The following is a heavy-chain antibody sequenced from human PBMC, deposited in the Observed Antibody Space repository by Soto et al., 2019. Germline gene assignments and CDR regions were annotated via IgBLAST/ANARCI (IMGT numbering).Heavy chain of an antibody. CDR2: IYYSGST. J-gene: IGHJ5*02. CDR1: GGSVSSGSYY. Sequence: ASETLSLTCTVSGGSVSSGSYYWSWIRQPPGKGLEWIGYIYYSGSTNYNPSLKSRVTISVDTSKNQFSLKLSSVTAADTAVYYCARDLNYGWFDPWGQGTLVTVSS. D-gene: IGHD4-17*01. CDR3: ARDLNYGWFDP. V-gene: IGHV4-61*01.